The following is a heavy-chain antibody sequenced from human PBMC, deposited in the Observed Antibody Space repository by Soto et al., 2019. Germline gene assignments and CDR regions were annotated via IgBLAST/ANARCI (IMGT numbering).Heavy chain of an antibody. CDR1: GGTFSSYA. V-gene: IGHV1-69*13. J-gene: IGHJ5*02. D-gene: IGHD6-19*01. CDR2: IIPIFGTA. CDR3: ANFLLGSDSSGWESYNWFDP. Sequence: GASVKVSCKASGGTFSSYAISWVRQAPGQGLGWMGGIIPIFGTANYAQKFQGRVTITADESTSTAYMELSSLRSEDTAVYYCANFLLGSDSSGWESYNWFDPWGQGTLVTVSS.